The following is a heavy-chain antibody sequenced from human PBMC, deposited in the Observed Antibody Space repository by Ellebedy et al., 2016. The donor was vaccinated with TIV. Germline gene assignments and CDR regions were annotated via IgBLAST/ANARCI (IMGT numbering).Heavy chain of an antibody. CDR2: IYYSGST. Sequence: MPSETLSLTCTVSGGSISSYYWSWIRQPPGKGLEWIGYIYYSGSTNYNPSLKSRVTISVDTSKNQFSLKLSSVTAADTAVYYCARVGLGARLPVRQPLLYYFDYWGQGTLVTVSS. J-gene: IGHJ4*02. CDR1: GGSISSYY. CDR3: ARVGLGARLPVRQPLLYYFDY. V-gene: IGHV4-59*01. D-gene: IGHD2-21*02.